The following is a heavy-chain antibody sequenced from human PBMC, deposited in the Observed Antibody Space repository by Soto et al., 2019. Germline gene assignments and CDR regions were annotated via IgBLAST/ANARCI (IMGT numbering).Heavy chain of an antibody. CDR2: ISGSGGST. V-gene: IGHV3-23*01. CDR1: GFTFSSYA. D-gene: IGHD3-22*01. Sequence: PGGSLRLSCAASGFTFSSYAMSWVRQAPGKGLEWVSAISGSGGSTYYADSVKGRFTISRDNSKNTLYLQMNSLRAEDTAVYYWAKLVKYYYDSSGYFDYWGQGTLVTVSS. CDR3: AKLVKYYYDSSGYFDY. J-gene: IGHJ4*02.